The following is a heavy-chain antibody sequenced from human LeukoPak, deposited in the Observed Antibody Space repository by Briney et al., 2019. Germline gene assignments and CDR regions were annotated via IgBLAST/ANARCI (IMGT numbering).Heavy chain of an antibody. CDR1: GFTFSNYA. CDR3: SKLAYCGGDCFKWFFDL. J-gene: IGHJ2*01. V-gene: IGHV3-30-3*02. D-gene: IGHD2-21*02. Sequence: GGSLRLSCAASGFTFSNYAMHWVRQAPGKGLEWVAVISYDGDNKYYTNSVKGRFTISRDNSKNTLYLQMDSLRAEDTAAYFCSKLAYCGGDCFKWFFDLWGRGTLVTVSS. CDR2: ISYDGDNK.